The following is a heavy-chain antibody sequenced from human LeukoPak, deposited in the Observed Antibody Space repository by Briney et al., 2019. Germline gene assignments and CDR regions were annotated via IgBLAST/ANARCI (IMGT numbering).Heavy chain of an antibody. CDR2: MNPNSGNT. D-gene: IGHD3-22*01. CDR3: ARESGYYDSSGYYHGAFDI. Sequence: ASVKVSCKASGYTFTSYDINWVRQATGQGLEWMGWMNPNSGNTGYAQKFQGRVTMTRNTSISTAYMELSSLRSEDTAVYYCARESGYYDSSGYYHGAFDIWGQGTMVTVSS. J-gene: IGHJ3*02. V-gene: IGHV1-8*01. CDR1: GYTFTSYD.